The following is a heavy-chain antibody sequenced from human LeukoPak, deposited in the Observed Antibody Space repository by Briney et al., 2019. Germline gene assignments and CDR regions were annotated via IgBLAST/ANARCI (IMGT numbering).Heavy chain of an antibody. CDR2: IRWNSGSI. D-gene: IGHD6-6*01. J-gene: IGHJ4*02. CDR1: GFTFDDYA. Sequence: PGGSLRLSCAASGFTFDDYAMHWVRQAPGKGLEWVSGIRWNSGSIGYADSVKGRFTISRDNAKNSLYLQMNGLRAEDTALYYCAKDSYYSSSSGYFDYWGQGTLVTVSS. V-gene: IGHV3-9*01. CDR3: AKDSYYSSSSGYFDY.